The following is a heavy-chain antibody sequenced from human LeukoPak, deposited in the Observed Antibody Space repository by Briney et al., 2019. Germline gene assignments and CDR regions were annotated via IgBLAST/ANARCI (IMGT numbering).Heavy chain of an antibody. J-gene: IGHJ4*02. CDR3: ARARSSSLYYFDY. CDR1: GYTFSDYF. CDR2: INPNSGGT. D-gene: IGHD6-13*01. Sequence: ASVKVSCKASGYTFSDYFMHWVRQAPGQGLEWMGWINPNSGGTNYAQKFQGRVTMTRDTSISTAYMELSRLRSDDTAVYYCARARSSSLYYFDYWGQGTLVTVSS. V-gene: IGHV1-2*02.